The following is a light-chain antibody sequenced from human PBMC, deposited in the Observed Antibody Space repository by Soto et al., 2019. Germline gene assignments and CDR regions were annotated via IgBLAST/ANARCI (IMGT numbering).Light chain of an antibody. J-gene: IGLJ1*01. V-gene: IGLV2-18*02. CDR2: EVS. CDR1: SSDVGSYNR. Sequence: QSVLTQPPSVSGSPGQSVTISCTGTSSDVGSYNRVSWYQQPPGTAPKLMIYEVSNRPSGVPDRFSGSKSGNTASLTISGLQPEDEADYYCNSYTSSNTYVFGPGTKVTVL. CDR3: NSYTSSNTYV.